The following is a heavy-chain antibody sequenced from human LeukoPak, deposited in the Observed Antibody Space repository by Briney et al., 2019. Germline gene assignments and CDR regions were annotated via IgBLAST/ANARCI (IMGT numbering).Heavy chain of an antibody. CDR2: IRCDGSNK. Sequence: GGSLRLSCAASGFTFSSYGMHWVRQAPGKGLEWVAFIRCDGSNKYYADSVKGRFTISRDNSKNTLYLQMNSLRAEDTAVYYCAKTPAYCSSTSCSPGDYWGQGTLVTVSS. V-gene: IGHV3-30*02. J-gene: IGHJ4*02. D-gene: IGHD2-2*01. CDR1: GFTFSSYG. CDR3: AKTPAYCSSTSCSPGDY.